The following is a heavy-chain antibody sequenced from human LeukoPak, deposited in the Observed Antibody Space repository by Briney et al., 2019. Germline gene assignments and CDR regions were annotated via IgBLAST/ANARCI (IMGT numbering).Heavy chain of an antibody. Sequence: GGSLRLSCAASGFTFSSYAMSWVRQAPGKGLEWVSAISGSGGSTYYADSVKGRFTISRDNSKNTLYLQMNSLRAEDTAVYYCAKGPYYSSSWYWYFDYWGQGTLVTVSS. V-gene: IGHV3-23*01. D-gene: IGHD6-13*01. CDR2: ISGSGGST. CDR3: AKGPYYSSSWYWYFDY. J-gene: IGHJ4*02. CDR1: GFTFSSYA.